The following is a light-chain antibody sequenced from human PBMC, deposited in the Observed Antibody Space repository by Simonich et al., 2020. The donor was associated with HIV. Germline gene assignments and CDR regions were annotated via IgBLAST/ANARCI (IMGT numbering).Light chain of an antibody. CDR3: QQYYSTPPT. CDR2: WAS. J-gene: IGKJ3*01. Sequence: DIVMTQSPDSLAVSLGERATINCKSRQSILKRSNNKNYLAGYQQKAGQPPKLLIYWASTRESGVPDRFSGSGSGTDFTLTISSLQAEDVAVYYCQQYYSTPPTFGPGTKVDIK. CDR1: QSILKRSNNKNY. V-gene: IGKV4-1*01.